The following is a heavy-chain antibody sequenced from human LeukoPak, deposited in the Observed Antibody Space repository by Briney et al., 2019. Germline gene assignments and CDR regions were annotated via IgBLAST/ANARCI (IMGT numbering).Heavy chain of an antibody. CDR2: ISWNSGSI. V-gene: IGHV3-9*03. Sequence: GGSLRLSCAASGFTFDDYAMHWVRQAPGKGLEWVSGISWNSGSIGYADSVKGRFTISRDNAKNSLYLQMNSLRAEDMALYYCAKEGGSNKGNYFDYWGQGALVTVSS. CDR1: GFTFDDYA. J-gene: IGHJ4*02. CDR3: AKEGGSNKGNYFDY. D-gene: IGHD1-26*01.